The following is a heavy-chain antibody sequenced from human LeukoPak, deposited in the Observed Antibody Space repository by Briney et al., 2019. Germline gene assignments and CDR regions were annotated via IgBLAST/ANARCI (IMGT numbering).Heavy chain of an antibody. CDR3: ARPIAAAGTNYYYGMDV. CDR2: INPNSGGT. D-gene: IGHD6-13*01. V-gene: IGHV1-2*06. Sequence: ASVKVSCKASGYTFTGYYMHWVRQAPGQGLEWMGRINPNSGGTNYAQKSQGRVTMTRDTSISTAYMELSRLRSDDTAVYYCARPIAAAGTNYYYGMDVWGQGTTVTVSS. J-gene: IGHJ6*02. CDR1: GYTFTGYY.